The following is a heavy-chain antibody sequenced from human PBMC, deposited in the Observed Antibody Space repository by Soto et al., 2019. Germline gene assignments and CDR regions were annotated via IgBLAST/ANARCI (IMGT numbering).Heavy chain of an antibody. CDR1: GFTFSSYA. V-gene: IGHV3-23*01. CDR3: AKDRIDIVVVPAAIYGMDV. J-gene: IGHJ6*02. D-gene: IGHD2-2*01. CDR2: ISGSGGST. Sequence: PGGSLRLSCAASGFTFSSYAMSWVRQAPGKGLEWVSAISGSGGSTYYADSVKGRFTISRDNSKNTLYLQMNSLRAEDTAVYYCAKDRIDIVVVPAAIYGMDVWGQGTTVTVSS.